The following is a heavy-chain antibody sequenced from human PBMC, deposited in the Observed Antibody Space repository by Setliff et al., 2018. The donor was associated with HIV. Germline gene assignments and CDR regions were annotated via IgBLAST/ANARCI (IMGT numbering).Heavy chain of an antibody. V-gene: IGHV4-59*11. Sequence: SETLSLTCNVSGDSISSHYWNWIRQPPGKGLEWIGYIYHSGSTNYNPSLESRVSISVDTSKNQFSLRLSSVTAADTAVYYCARGHTWNYYGGDYFDYWGQGSLVTVS. CDR3: ARGHTWNYYGGDYFDY. CDR2: IYHSGST. J-gene: IGHJ4*02. CDR1: GDSISSHY. D-gene: IGHD1-7*01.